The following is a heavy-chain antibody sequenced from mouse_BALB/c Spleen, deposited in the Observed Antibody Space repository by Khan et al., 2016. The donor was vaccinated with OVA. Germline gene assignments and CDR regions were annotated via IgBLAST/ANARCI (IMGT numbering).Heavy chain of an antibody. CDR2: INPHIGET. V-gene: IGHV1-20*02. CDR3: ARIYRSDFDY. CDR1: GYSFTGYF. D-gene: IGHD1-1*01. J-gene: IGHJ2*01. Sequence: VQLKQSGPELVKPGASVKISCKASGYSFTGYFMIWVMQSHGKSLEWIGRINPHIGETFYNQKFKGKATLTVDESSSTAHMELRSLASEDSAVYYCARIYRSDFDYWGQGTTLTVSS.